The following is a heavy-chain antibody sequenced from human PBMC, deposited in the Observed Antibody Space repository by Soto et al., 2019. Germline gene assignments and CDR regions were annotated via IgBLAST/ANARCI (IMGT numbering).Heavy chain of an antibody. Sequence: ASVKVSSKASGYTFSASSLDWVRQAPGRGLEWMGRINPNSGATTYAPKFQDSVSMTRDTTLNTAYLEMLSLSSDDTAVYYCARLGGRWWQPTSECGDYWGRVTLVAVSS. D-gene: IGHD2-15*01. CDR1: GYTFSASS. V-gene: IGHV1-2*06. J-gene: IGHJ4*02. CDR3: ARLGGRWWQPTSECGDY. CDR2: INPNSGAT.